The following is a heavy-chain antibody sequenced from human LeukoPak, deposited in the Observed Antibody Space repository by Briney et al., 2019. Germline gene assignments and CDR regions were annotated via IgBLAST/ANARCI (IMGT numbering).Heavy chain of an antibody. D-gene: IGHD2-2*01. CDR3: ARAPAAIFAFDY. Sequence: PSETLSLTCTVSGGSISSYYWSWIRQPPGKGLEWIGYIYYSGSTNYNPSLKSRVTISVDTSKNQFSLKLSSVTAADTAVYYCARAPAAIFAFDYWGQGTLVTVSS. CDR1: GGSISSYY. J-gene: IGHJ4*02. CDR2: IYYSGST. V-gene: IGHV4-59*01.